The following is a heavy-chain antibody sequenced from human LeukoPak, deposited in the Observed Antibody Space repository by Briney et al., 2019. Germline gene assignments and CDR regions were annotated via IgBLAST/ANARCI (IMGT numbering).Heavy chain of an antibody. CDR1: GGSLSSYY. D-gene: IGHD1-14*01. CDR2: IYTSGST. V-gene: IGHV4-4*09. J-gene: IGHJ5*02. CDR3: ARRGRNLVFDP. Sequence: SETLSLTCTVAGGSLSSYYWSWIRQPPGKGLEWIGYIYTSGSTNYNPALKSRGAISVDPPKNNFSLKLTSVTAVATDVYYCARRGRNLVFDPWGQGTVVTVSS.